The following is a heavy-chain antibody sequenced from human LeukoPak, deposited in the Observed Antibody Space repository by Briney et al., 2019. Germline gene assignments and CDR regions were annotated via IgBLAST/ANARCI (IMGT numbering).Heavy chain of an antibody. CDR2: IIPIFGTA. CDR1: GGTFSSYA. J-gene: IGHJ6*03. D-gene: IGHD3-22*01. CDR3: ARTSPRDLYDSSGYYHYYYYMDV. V-gene: IGHV1-69*13. Sequence: SVTVSCKASGGTFSSYAISWVRQAPGQGVEWMGGIIPIFGTANYAQKFHRRVTITPDESTSTAYMELSSLISEDTAVYYCARTSPRDLYDSSGYYHYYYYMDVWGKGTTVTVSS.